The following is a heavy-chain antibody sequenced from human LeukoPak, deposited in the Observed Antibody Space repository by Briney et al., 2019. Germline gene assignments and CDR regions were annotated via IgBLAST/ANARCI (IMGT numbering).Heavy chain of an antibody. D-gene: IGHD3-22*01. CDR2: INHAGST. CDR3: ARGPKYDRGSWLRTWYFDL. CDR1: GGSFSGCY. J-gene: IGHJ2*01. V-gene: IGHV4-34*01. Sequence: PSDTLSLTRAVYGGSFSGCYWSWIRQPPGKGLEWIGEINHAGSTSYNPSLKSRVTISADTSKNQFSLKLSSVTAADTAVYYCARGPKYDRGSWLRTWYFDLWGRGTLVTVSS.